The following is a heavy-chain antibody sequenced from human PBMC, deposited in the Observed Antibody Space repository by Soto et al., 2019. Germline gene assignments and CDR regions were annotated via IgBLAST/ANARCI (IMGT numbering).Heavy chain of an antibody. CDR3: ARHETASLYHYYYGMDV. CDR2: IYPGDSDT. Sequence: GESLKISCKGSGYSFSNHWINWVRQMPGKGLEWMGIIYPGDSDTKYSPSFQGQVTISADKSISTAYLQWSSLKASDTTIYYCARHETASLYHYYYGMDVWGQGTTVTVSS. V-gene: IGHV5-51*01. CDR1: GYSFSNHW. J-gene: IGHJ6*02. D-gene: IGHD5-18*01.